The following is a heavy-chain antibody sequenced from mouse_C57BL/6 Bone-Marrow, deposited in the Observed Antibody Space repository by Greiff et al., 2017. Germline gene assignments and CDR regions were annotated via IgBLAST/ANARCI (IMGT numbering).Heavy chain of an antibody. V-gene: IGHV1-26*01. Sequence: VQLQQSGPELVKPGASVKISCKASGYTFTDYYMNWVKQSHGKSLEWIGDINPNNGGTSYNQKFKGKATLTVDKSSSTAYMELRSLTSEDSAVYYCARKAPFTTVVANWYFDVWGTGTTVTVSS. CDR1: GYTFTDYY. CDR2: INPNNGGT. CDR3: ARKAPFTTVVANWYFDV. D-gene: IGHD1-1*01. J-gene: IGHJ1*03.